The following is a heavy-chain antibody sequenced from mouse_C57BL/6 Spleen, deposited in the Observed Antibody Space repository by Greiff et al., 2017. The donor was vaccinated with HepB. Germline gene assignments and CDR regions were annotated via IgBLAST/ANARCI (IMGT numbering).Heavy chain of an antibody. Sequence: VQLQQPGAELVRPGSSVKLSCKASGYTFPSYWMHWVKQRPIQGLEWIGNIDPSDSETHYNQKFKDKATLTVDKSTRTAYMQLSRLTSEDSAVYYCARSEGYYYGSSECWGQGTTLTVSS. CDR2: IDPSDSET. CDR1: GYTFPSYW. CDR3: ARSEGYYYGSSEC. D-gene: IGHD1-1*01. J-gene: IGHJ2*01. V-gene: IGHV1-52*01.